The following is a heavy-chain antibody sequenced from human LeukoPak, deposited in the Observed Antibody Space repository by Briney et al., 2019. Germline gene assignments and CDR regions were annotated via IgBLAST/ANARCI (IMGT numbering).Heavy chain of an antibody. CDR3: AREVRMAAGGIDY. V-gene: IGHV4-39*07. CDR2: IYYSGST. D-gene: IGHD6-13*01. J-gene: IGHJ4*02. CDR1: GGSISSSSYY. Sequence: PSETLSLTCTVPGGSISSSSYYWVWIRQPPGKGLEWIGSIYYSGSTYYNPSLKSRVTISVDTSKNQFSLKLSSVAAADTVVYYCAREVRMAAGGIDYWGQGTLVTVSS.